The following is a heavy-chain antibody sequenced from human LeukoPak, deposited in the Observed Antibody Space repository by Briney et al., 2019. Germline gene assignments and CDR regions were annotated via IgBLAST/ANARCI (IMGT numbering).Heavy chain of an antibody. V-gene: IGHV3-48*03. CDR3: ARGVFDY. Sequence: AGGSLRLSCAASGFTFSSYEMNWVRQAPGKGLEWVSHISSSGSPIYYADSVKGRFTISRDNAKNSLYLQMNSLRAEETAMYYCARGVFDYWGQGTLVAVSS. J-gene: IGHJ4*02. CDR2: ISSSGSPI. CDR1: GFTFSSYE.